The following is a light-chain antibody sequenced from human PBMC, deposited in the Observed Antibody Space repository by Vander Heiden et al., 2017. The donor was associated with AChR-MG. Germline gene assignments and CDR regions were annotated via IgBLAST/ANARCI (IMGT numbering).Light chain of an antibody. CDR1: SSDVGGYNY. J-gene: IGLJ1*01. CDR2: DVS. V-gene: IGLV2-11*01. CDR3: CSYAGSYTYV. Sequence: QSALTQPRSVSGSPGQSVTISCTGTSSDVGGYNYVSWYQQHPGKAPKLKIYDVSKRPSGVPDRFSGSKSGNTASLTISGLQAEDEADYYCCSYAGSYTYVFGTGTKVTVL.